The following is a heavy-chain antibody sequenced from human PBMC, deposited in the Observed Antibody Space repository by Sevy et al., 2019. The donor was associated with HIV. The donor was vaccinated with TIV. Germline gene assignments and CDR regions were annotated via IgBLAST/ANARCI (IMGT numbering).Heavy chain of an antibody. D-gene: IGHD3-10*01. CDR2: IQYSGCT. CDR3: ARVGAWYYGSTGNAFDI. CDR1: GGSISTHY. V-gene: IGHV4-59*11. Sequence: SETLSLTCTVSGGSISTHYWSWIRQPPGKGLEWIGYIQYSGCTNNNPSLKSRVTISIDTSKNQFSLKLSSVTAADTAVYYCARVGAWYYGSTGNAFDISGQGTMVTVSS. J-gene: IGHJ3*02.